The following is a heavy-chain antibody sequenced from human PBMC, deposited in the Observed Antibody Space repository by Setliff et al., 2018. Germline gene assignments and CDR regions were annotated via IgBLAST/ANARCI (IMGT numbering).Heavy chain of an antibody. CDR2: IIPILGTA. CDR1: GGTFGSYA. J-gene: IGHJ4*02. CDR3: ARGPYSSGSAADY. V-gene: IGHV1-69*05. D-gene: IGHD6-19*01. Sequence: SVKVSCKASGGTFGSYAISWVRQDPGQGLEWMGGIIPILGTANYAQKFQGRVTITTDESTSTAYMELSTLRSEDTAVYYCARGPYSSGSAADYWGQGTLVTVSS.